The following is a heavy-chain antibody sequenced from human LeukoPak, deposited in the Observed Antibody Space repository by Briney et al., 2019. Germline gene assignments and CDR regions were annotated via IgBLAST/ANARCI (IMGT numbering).Heavy chain of an antibody. CDR3: ATDQDYYGSGSLDY. D-gene: IGHD3-10*01. Sequence: ASVKVSCKASGYTFTCYGISWVRQAPGQGLEWMGWISAYNGNTNYAQKLQGRVTMTTDTSTSTAYMELSSLRSEDTAVYYCATDQDYYGSGSLDYWGQGTLVTVSS. CDR1: GYTFTCYG. CDR2: ISAYNGNT. J-gene: IGHJ4*02. V-gene: IGHV1-18*01.